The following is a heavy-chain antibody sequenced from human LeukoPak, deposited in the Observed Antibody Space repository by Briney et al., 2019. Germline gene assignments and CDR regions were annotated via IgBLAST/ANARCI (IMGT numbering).Heavy chain of an antibody. CDR1: GYSFTSYW. J-gene: IGHJ5*02. CDR3: ARLLTAYSSSWYGWFDP. Sequence: PGESLKISCKGSGYSFTSYWIGWVRQMSGKGLEWMGIIYPGDSDTRYSPSFQGQVTISADKSISTAYLQWSSLKASDTAMYYCARLLTAYSSSWYGWFDPWGQGTLVTVSS. V-gene: IGHV5-51*01. D-gene: IGHD6-13*01. CDR2: IYPGDSDT.